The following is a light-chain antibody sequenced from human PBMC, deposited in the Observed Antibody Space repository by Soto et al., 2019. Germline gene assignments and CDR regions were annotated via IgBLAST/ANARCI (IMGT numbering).Light chain of an antibody. CDR1: QRVSRY. CDR3: QQRTNWWT. J-gene: IGKJ1*01. CDR2: DAS. V-gene: IGKV3-11*01. Sequence: EIVLTKSPATLSLSPGERATLFCRASQRVSRYLAWYQQKPGQAPRLLIHDASNRATGIPARFSGSGSGTDFTLTISSLEPEDSAVYYCQQRTNWWTFGQGTKVEIK.